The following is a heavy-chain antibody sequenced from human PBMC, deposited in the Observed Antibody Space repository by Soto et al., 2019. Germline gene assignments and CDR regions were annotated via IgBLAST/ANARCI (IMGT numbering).Heavy chain of an antibody. Sequence: PGGSLRLSCAASGFTFSSYSMNWVRQAPGKGLEWVSSISSSSSYIYYADSVKGRFTISRDNAKNSLYLQMNSLRAEDTAVYYCARSDIAARPQGSYFDYWGQGTLVTVSS. V-gene: IGHV3-21*01. J-gene: IGHJ4*02. CDR2: ISSSSSYI. CDR3: ARSDIAARPQGSYFDY. CDR1: GFTFSSYS. D-gene: IGHD6-6*01.